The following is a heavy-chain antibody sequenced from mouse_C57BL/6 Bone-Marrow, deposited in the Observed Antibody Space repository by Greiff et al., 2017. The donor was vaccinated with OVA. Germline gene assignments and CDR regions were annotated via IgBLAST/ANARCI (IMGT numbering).Heavy chain of an antibody. J-gene: IGHJ4*01. Sequence: QVQLQQPGADLVKPGASVKLSCKASVYTFTSSWMHWVKQRPGRGLEWIGRIVPTSGGTTSNEKSKSKATMRVDKPSSTAYMRLSSLTSDDSAVYYCARATDYYGSSPYAMDYWGQGTSVTVSS. CDR3: ARATDYYGSSPYAMDY. V-gene: IGHV1-72*01. CDR1: VYTFTSSW. D-gene: IGHD1-1*01. CDR2: IVPTSGGT.